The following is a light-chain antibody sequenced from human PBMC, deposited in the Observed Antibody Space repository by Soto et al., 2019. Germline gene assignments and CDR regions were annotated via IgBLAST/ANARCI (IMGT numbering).Light chain of an antibody. V-gene: IGKV1-8*01. J-gene: IGKJ1*01. CDR2: AAS. CDR1: QGISSY. Sequence: AIRMTQSPSSLSASTGDRVTITCRASQGISSYLAWYQQKPGKAPKLLIYAASTLQSGVPSRFSGSGSGTDFTLTISSLQPEDFATYYCQQYYSYSWTFGQGTKVDIK. CDR3: QQYYSYSWT.